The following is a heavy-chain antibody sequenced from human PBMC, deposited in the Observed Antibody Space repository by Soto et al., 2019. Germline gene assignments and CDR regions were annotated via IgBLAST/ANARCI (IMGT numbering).Heavy chain of an antibody. CDR1: GDTFTIYD. CDR2: VNPESGNT. D-gene: IGHD1-1*01. J-gene: IGHJ5*02. V-gene: IGHV1-8*01. Sequence: QVQLVQSGAEVKKPGASVKVSCKASGDTFTIYDINWVRQATGQGLEWMGWVNPESGNTGYAQKFQGRVSMTRDTSLSTVYMELSSLRSADTAVYYCARGWINYWLDPWGQGTLVTVSS. CDR3: ARGWINYWLDP.